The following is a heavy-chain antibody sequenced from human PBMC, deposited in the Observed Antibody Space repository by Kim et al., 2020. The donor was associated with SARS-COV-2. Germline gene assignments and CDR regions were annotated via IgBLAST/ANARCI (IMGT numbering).Heavy chain of an antibody. Sequence: NYNPSLKSRVAMSIDTSKNQFSLNLMSLTAADTAVYYCAGGTSGWRDFGYWGQGTLVTVSS. J-gene: IGHJ4*02. D-gene: IGHD6-19*01. V-gene: IGHV4-34*01. CDR3: AGGTSGWRDFGY.